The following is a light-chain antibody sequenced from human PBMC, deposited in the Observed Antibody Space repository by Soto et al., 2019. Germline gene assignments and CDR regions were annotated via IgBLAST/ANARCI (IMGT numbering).Light chain of an antibody. CDR3: QSFDSSLSGYVV. V-gene: IGLV1-40*01. CDR1: SSNIGAGYD. J-gene: IGLJ2*01. Sequence: QSVLTQPPSVSGAPGQRVTISCTGSSSNIGAGYDVHWYQQLPGTAPKLLIYGNSNRHSEVPDRFSGSKSGTSASLAITGLQAEDEADYFCQSFDSSLSGYVVFGGGIQLTVL. CDR2: GNS.